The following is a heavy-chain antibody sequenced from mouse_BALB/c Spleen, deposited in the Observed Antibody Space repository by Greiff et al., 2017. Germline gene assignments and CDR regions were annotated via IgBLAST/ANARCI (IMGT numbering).Heavy chain of an antibody. Sequence: VQLQQSGAELVKPGASVKLSCTASGFNIKDTYMHWVKQRPEQGLEWIGRIDPANGNTKYDPKFQGKATITADTSSNTAYLQLSSLTSEDTAVYYCASYYDYDGGYAMDYWGQGTSVTVSS. V-gene: IGHV14-3*02. CDR3: ASYYDYDGGYAMDY. D-gene: IGHD2-4*01. CDR1: GFNIKDTY. CDR2: IDPANGNT. J-gene: IGHJ4*01.